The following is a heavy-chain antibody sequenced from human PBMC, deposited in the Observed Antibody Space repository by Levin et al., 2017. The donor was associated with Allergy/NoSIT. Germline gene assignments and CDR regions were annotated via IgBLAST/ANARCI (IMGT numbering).Heavy chain of an antibody. CDR1: GFSFSDYY. Sequence: GESLKISCAASGFSFSDYYMSWFRQAPGKGLEWVSYMSETSNSIYYADSVKGRFTISRDNAKNSLYLQMNSLSAEDTAVYYCARDSPMYYFDYWGQGILVTVSS. CDR3: ARDSPMYYFDY. J-gene: IGHJ4*02. CDR2: MSETSNSI. V-gene: IGHV3-11*01.